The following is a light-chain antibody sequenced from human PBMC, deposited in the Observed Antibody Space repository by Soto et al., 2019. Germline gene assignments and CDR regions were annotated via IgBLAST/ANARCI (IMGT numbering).Light chain of an antibody. J-gene: IGKJ5*01. V-gene: IGKV1-5*03. Sequence: DIQMTQAPSTLSASVGDRVTITCRASHSISSWLAWYQQKPGKAPKLLIYKASSLESGVPSRFSGSGSGTEFTPAISTLQPEEFATYSCHQYNSLITFSQGTRLEIK. CDR3: HQYNSLIT. CDR1: HSISSW. CDR2: KAS.